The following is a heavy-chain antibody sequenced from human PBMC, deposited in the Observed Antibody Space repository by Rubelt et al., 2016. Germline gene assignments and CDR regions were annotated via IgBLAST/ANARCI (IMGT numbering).Heavy chain of an antibody. J-gene: IGHJ4*02. CDR3: ARVWGGGPEY. CDR1: GFTFRKYS. CDR2: IKLDGSEK. Sequence: EVQLVESGGGLLQPGGSLRLSCSASGFTFRKYSMHWVRQAPGKGLEWVANIKLDGSEKYYVDSVKGRLTVSRDNAKNTLYLQMKRRRVEDTAVYYWARVWGGGPEYWGQGTLVTVSS. V-gene: IGHV3-7*04. D-gene: IGHD3-16*01.